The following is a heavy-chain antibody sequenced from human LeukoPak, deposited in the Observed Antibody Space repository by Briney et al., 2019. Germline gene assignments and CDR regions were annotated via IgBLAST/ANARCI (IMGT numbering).Heavy chain of an antibody. CDR1: GGSTSSYY. Sequence: SETLSLTCTVSGGSTSSYYWSWIRQPPGKGLEWIGYIYYSGSTNYNPSLKSRVTISVDTSKNQFSLKLSSVTAADTAVYYCARRGDGYNLWGQGTLVTVSS. CDR2: IYYSGST. V-gene: IGHV4-59*08. D-gene: IGHD5-24*01. J-gene: IGHJ4*02. CDR3: ARRGDGYNL.